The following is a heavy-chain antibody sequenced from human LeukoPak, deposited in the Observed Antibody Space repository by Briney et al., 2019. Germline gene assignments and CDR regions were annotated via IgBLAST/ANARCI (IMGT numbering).Heavy chain of an antibody. CDR2: IYHSGST. V-gene: IGHV4-4*02. D-gene: IGHD6-13*01. CDR3: ARMGAGTAAAGYYFDY. CDR1: GGSISSSNW. J-gene: IGHJ4*02. Sequence: TPSETLSLTCAVSGGSISSSNWWSWVRQPPGKGLEWIGEIYHSGSTNYNPSLKSRVTISVDKSKNQFSLKLSSVTAAVTAVYYCARMGAGTAAAGYYFDYWGQGTLVTVSS.